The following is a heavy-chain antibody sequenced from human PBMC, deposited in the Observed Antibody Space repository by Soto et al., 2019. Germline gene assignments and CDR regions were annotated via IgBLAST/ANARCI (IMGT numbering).Heavy chain of an antibody. CDR2: ISSNGGST. CDR3: VKGELRYFDWPSFDP. D-gene: IGHD3-9*01. V-gene: IGHV3-64D*06. CDR1: GFTFSSYA. Sequence: HPGGSLRLSCSASGFTFSSYAMHWVRQAPGKGLEYVSAISSNGGSTYYADSVKGRFTISRDNSKNTLYLQMSSLRAEDTAVYYCVKGELRYFDWPSFDPWGQGTLVTVSS. J-gene: IGHJ5*02.